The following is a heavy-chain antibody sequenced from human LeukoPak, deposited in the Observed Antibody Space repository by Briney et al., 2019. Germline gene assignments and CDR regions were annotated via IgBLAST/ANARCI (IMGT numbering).Heavy chain of an antibody. CDR3: ARAAREMATTPDFDY. V-gene: IGHV4-61*01. D-gene: IGHD5-24*01. CDR2: IYYSGST. Sequence: PSETLSLTCTVSGGSVSTDTSYWSWIRQPPGKGLEWIGYIYYSGSTNYNPSLKSRVTISVDTSKNQFSLKLSSVTAADTAVYYCARAAREMATTPDFDYWGQGTLVTVSS. CDR1: GGSVSTDTSY. J-gene: IGHJ4*02.